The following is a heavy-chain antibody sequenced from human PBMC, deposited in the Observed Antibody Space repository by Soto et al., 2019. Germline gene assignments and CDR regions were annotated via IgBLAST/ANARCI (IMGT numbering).Heavy chain of an antibody. CDR2: IYHSGST. CDR3: ARGRDSDSSGYYYYYYGMDV. V-gene: IGHV4-30-2*01. D-gene: IGHD3-22*01. Sequence: SETLSLTCAVSGGSISSGGYSWSWIRQPPGKGLEWIGYIYHSGSTYYNPSLKSRVTISVDRSKNQFSLKLSSMTAADTAVYYCARGRDSDSSGYYYYYYGMDVWGQGTTVTVSS. J-gene: IGHJ6*02. CDR1: GGSISSGGYS.